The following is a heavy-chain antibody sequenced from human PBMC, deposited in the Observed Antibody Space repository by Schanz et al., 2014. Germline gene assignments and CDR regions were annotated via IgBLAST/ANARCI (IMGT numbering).Heavy chain of an antibody. CDR2: ISGSGAST. J-gene: IGHJ4*02. Sequence: EVQLLESGGGFVQPGGSLRLSCVASGVTFSSYAMSWVRQASGKGLEWVSAISGSGASTYYADSVKGRFTISRDNSKNTLYLQMNSLRAEDTAVYYCAKDQGSYGSGSYSYLDYWGQGTLATVSS. D-gene: IGHD3-10*01. CDR1: GVTFSSYA. V-gene: IGHV3-23*01. CDR3: AKDQGSYGSGSYSYLDY.